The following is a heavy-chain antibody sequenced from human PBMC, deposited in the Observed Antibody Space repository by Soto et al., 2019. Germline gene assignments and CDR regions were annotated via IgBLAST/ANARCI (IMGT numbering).Heavy chain of an antibody. Sequence: PSETLSLTCTVSGGSISSYYWSWIRQPPGKGLEWIGYIYYSGSTNYNPSLKSRVTISVDTSKNQFSLKLSSVTAADTAVYYCARVPNYGDYNFDYWGQGTLVTVSS. CDR2: IYYSGST. V-gene: IGHV4-59*01. D-gene: IGHD4-17*01. J-gene: IGHJ4*02. CDR1: GGSISSYY. CDR3: ARVPNYGDYNFDY.